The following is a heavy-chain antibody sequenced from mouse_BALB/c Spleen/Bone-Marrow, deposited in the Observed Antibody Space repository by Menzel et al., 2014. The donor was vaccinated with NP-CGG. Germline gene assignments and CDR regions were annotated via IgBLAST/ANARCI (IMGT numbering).Heavy chain of an antibody. CDR2: INSYNGGT. CDR1: GYSFTGYT. D-gene: IGHD2-1*01. Sequence: EVQLQESGPELVKPGASMKISCKASGYSFTGYTMNWVKQSHGKSLEWIGLINSYNGGTSYNQKFKGKATLTVDKSSNTAYMELLSLTSEDSAVYYCTRMDGNYLYYYAMDYWGQGTSVTVSS. V-gene: IGHV1-18*01. CDR3: TRMDGNYLYYYAMDY. J-gene: IGHJ4*01.